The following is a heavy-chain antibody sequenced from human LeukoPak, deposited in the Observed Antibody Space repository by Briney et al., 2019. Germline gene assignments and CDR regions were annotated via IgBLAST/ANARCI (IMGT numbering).Heavy chain of an antibody. D-gene: IGHD4-23*01. V-gene: IGHV4-61*02. CDR3: ARDGVVTEYFDL. Sequence: PSETLSLTCTVSGGSISSSSYYWGWIRQPAGKGLEWIGRIYTSGSTNYNPSLKSRVTMSVDTSKNQFSLKLSSVTAADTAVYYCARDGVVTEYFDLWGRGTLVTVSS. CDR1: GGSISSSSYY. CDR2: IYTSGST. J-gene: IGHJ2*01.